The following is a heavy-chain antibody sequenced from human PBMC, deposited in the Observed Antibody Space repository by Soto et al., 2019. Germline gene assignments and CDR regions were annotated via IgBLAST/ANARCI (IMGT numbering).Heavy chain of an antibody. Sequence: SETLSLTCAVYGGSFSGYYWSWIRQPPGKGLEWIGEINHSGSTNYNPSLKSRVTISVDTSKNQFSLKLSSVTAADTAVYYCAREAYYDSSGPSDDWGQGTLVTVSS. CDR1: GGSFSGYY. CDR3: AREAYYDSSGPSDD. J-gene: IGHJ4*02. V-gene: IGHV4-34*01. D-gene: IGHD3-22*01. CDR2: INHSGST.